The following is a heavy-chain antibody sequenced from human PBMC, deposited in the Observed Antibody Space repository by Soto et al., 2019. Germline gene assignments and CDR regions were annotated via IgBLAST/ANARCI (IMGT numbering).Heavy chain of an antibody. J-gene: IGHJ6*03. CDR1: GGTLSSET. CDR2: IIPLMGIG. V-gene: IGHV1-69*02. CDR3: AXXXXXXXXXXXXVXYXXV. Sequence: VSCKVSGGTLSSETISWLRQAPGQGLEWMGRIIPLMGIGNYAQKFQGRVTITKDISTNTGYMELRSLTSQDTAVYYSAXXXXXXXXXXXXVXYXXVXXXGTTVTVSS.